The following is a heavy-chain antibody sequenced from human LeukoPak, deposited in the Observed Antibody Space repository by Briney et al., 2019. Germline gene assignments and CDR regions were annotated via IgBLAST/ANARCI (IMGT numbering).Heavy chain of an antibody. CDR1: GYTFTSYG. CDR2: ISAYNGNT. J-gene: IGHJ4*02. D-gene: IGHD3-22*01. CDR3: ARGSPPRIYYDSSGYYSYYFDY. Sequence: ASVKVSCKASGYTFTSYGISWVRQAPGQGLEWTGWISAYNGNTNYAQKLQGRVTMTTDTSTSIAYMELRSLRSHDTAVYYCARGSPPRIYYDSSGYYSYYFDYWGQGTLVTVSS. V-gene: IGHV1-18*01.